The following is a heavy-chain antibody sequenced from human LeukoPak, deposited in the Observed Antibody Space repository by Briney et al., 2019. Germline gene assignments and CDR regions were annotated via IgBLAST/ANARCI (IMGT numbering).Heavy chain of an antibody. Sequence: SETLSLTCAVYGGSFSGYYWSWIRQPPGKGLEWIGEINHSGSTNYNPSLKSRVTISVDTSKNQFSLKLSSVTAADTAVCYCASLFYYDSSGYYWDFDYWGQGTLVTVSS. V-gene: IGHV4-34*01. CDR3: ASLFYYDSSGYYWDFDY. J-gene: IGHJ4*02. CDR2: INHSGST. CDR1: GGSFSGYY. D-gene: IGHD3-22*01.